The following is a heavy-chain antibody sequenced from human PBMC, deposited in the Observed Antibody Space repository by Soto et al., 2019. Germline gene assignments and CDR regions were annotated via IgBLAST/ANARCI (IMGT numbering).Heavy chain of an antibody. CDR2: IWYDGSNK. CDR3: ARDLRYCSGGSCYSSPHYYYYYGMDV. D-gene: IGHD2-15*01. CDR1: GFTFSSYG. J-gene: IGHJ6*02. V-gene: IGHV3-33*01. Sequence: QVQLVESGGGVVQPGRSLRLSCAASGFTFSSYGMHWVRQAPGKGLEWVAVIWYDGSNKYYADSVKGRFTISRDNSKNTLYLQMNSLRAEDTAVYYCARDLRYCSGGSCYSSPHYYYYYGMDVWGQGTTVTVSS.